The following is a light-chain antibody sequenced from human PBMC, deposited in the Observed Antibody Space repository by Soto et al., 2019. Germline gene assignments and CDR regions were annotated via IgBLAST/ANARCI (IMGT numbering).Light chain of an antibody. J-gene: IGKJ3*01. CDR1: HTVSNN. CDR3: QQYNDWHTYN. CDR2: GAS. Sequence: EIVMTQSPATLSVSPGETATLSCRASHTVSNNLAWYQQRPGQAPRLLIYGASTRATGIPARVSSSRSGTDFTLYINSLQSEDFEVYYCQQYNDWHTYNFGPGTKVDIK. V-gene: IGKV3-15*01.